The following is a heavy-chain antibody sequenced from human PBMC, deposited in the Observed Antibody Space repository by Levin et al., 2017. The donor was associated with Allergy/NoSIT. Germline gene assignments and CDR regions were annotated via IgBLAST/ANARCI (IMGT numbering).Heavy chain of an antibody. J-gene: IGHJ4*02. CDR2: LYYSGST. Sequence: GSLRLSCTVSGGSITSYYWSWIRQPPGQGLEWIGYLYYSGSTNYNPSLKSRVTMSVDTSKNQFSLKLSSVTAADTAVYYCARTVPYYGDYRGFDYWGQGTLVTVSS. CDR3: ARTVPYYGDYRGFDY. V-gene: IGHV4-59*01. D-gene: IGHD4-17*01. CDR1: GGSITSYY.